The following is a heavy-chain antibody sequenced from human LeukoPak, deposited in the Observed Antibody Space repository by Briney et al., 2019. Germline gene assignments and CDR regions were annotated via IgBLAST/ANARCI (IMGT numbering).Heavy chain of an antibody. CDR2: IYYSGST. J-gene: IGHJ3*02. CDR3: ASSGYYDDAFDI. D-gene: IGHD3-22*01. V-gene: IGHV4-59*08. Sequence: PSETLSLTCTVSGGSISSYYWSWIRQPPGKGLEWIGYIYYSGSTNYNPSLKSRVTISVDTSKNQFSLKLSSVTAADTAVYYCASSGYYDDAFDIWGQGTMVTVSS. CDR1: GGSISSYY.